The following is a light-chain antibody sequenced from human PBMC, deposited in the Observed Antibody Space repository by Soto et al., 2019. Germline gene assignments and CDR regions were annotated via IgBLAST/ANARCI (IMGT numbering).Light chain of an antibody. CDR3: QRSYSGFT. J-gene: IGKJ3*01. Sequence: DIQMTQSPSSLSASVGDRVTITCRASQSISSYLNWYQQKPGKAPKLLIYAASSLQSRVPSRFSGSGSGTDFTLTISRLQPEDLATYYCQRSYSGFTSGPGTKVHIK. CDR1: QSISSY. V-gene: IGKV1-39*01. CDR2: AAS.